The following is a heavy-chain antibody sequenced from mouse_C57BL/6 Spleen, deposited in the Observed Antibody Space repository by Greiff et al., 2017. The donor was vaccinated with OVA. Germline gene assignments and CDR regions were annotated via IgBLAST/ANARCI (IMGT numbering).Heavy chain of an antibody. CDR1: GFTFSDSG. Sequence: EVQRVESGGGLVKPGGSLKLSCAASGFTFSDSGMHWVRQAPEKGLEWVAYISSGSSTIYYADTVKGRFTISRDNAKNTLFLQMTSLRSEDTAMYYCARGVTTTGHYFDYWGQGTTLTVSS. CDR3: ARGVTTTGHYFDY. V-gene: IGHV5-17*01. J-gene: IGHJ2*01. CDR2: ISSGSSTI. D-gene: IGHD2-2*01.